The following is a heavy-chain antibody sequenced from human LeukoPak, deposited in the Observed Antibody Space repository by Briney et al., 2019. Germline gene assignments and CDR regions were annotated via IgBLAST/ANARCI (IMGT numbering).Heavy chain of an antibody. J-gene: IGHJ4*02. CDR1: GFTFSSYW. CDR3: ARERGRGRDSPWFDY. D-gene: IGHD1-26*01. V-gene: IGHV3-7*03. Sequence: PGGSLRLFCAASGFTFSSYWMTWVRQAPGRGLEWVANIKQDGSEKYYVDSVKGRFTISRDNSKNTLDLQMTGLRAEDTAVYYCARERGRGRDSPWFDYWGQGTLVTVSS. CDR2: IKQDGSEK.